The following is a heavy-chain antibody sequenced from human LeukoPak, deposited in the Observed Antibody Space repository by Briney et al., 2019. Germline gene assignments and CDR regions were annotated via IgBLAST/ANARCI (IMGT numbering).Heavy chain of an antibody. D-gene: IGHD3-10*01. CDR2: ISGSGGST. V-gene: IGHV3-23*01. J-gene: IGHJ6*04. Sequence: GGSLRLSCAASGFTFSSYAMSWVRQAPGKGLEWVSAISGSGGSTYYADSVKGRFTISRDNSKNTLYLQMNSLRAEDTAVYYCAKDWRFGVFIPVDVWGKGTTVTVSS. CDR3: AKDWRFGVFIPVDV. CDR1: GFTFSSYA.